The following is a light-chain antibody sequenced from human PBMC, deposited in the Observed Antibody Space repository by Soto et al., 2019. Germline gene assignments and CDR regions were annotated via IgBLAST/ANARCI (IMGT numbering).Light chain of an antibody. Sequence: DIQMTQSPSSLSASVGDRVTITCRASQGIANDLAWYQQKPGKVPKLLIYAASTLEPGVPSRFSGSGFGTDFTLSISSLQPKDYATYYTKKYNGAPITFDPGTKVDIK. CDR3: KKYNGAPIT. V-gene: IGKV1-27*01. CDR2: AAS. CDR1: QGIAND. J-gene: IGKJ3*01.